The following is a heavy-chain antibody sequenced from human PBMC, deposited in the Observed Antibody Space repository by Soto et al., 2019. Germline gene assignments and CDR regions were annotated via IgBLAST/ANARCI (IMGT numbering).Heavy chain of an antibody. D-gene: IGHD3-16*01. CDR3: ARWGTTGGLDV. Sequence: QVQLVESGGGMVQPGTSLRLSCVGSGFTFRSYVIHWVRQAPGKGLEWVALTSYDGSNNFYGDSVKGRFTISRDNSRNTVELQMDSLRLVDTALYYCARWGTTGGLDVWGQGTLVSVSS. V-gene: IGHV3-33*05. CDR2: TSYDGSNN. J-gene: IGHJ4*02. CDR1: GFTFRSYV.